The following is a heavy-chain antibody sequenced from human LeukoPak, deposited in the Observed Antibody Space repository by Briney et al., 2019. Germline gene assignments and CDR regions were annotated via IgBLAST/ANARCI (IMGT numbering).Heavy chain of an antibody. D-gene: IGHD2-2*01. CDR1: GGSISSSRYY. CDR2: IYYSGST. J-gene: IGHJ6*02. CDR3: ARGLSSYYYYYGMDV. V-gene: IGHV4-61*05. Sequence: SETLSLTCSVSGGSISSSRYYWGWIRQPPGKGLEWIGYIYYSGSTNYNPSLKSRVTISVDTSKNQFSLKLSSVTAADTAVYYCARGLSSYYYYYGMDVWGQGTTVTVSS.